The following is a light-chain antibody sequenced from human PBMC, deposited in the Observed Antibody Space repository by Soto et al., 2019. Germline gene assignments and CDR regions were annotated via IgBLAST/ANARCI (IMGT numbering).Light chain of an antibody. J-gene: IGKJ4*01. V-gene: IGKV3-15*01. CDR1: QSVNNN. Sequence: EIVMTQSPATLSVSPGERATLPCRASQSVNNNLAWYQQKPGQAPRLLIYDASTRATGIPARFSGSGSGTDFTLTISSLQSEDFAVYYCQQYNNWPLTFGGGTKVDIK. CDR3: QQYNNWPLT. CDR2: DAS.